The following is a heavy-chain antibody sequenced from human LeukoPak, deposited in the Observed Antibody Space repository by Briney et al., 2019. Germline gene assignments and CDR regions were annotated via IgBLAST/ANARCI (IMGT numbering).Heavy chain of an antibody. CDR2: IYPNGIT. V-gene: IGHV4-4*08. D-gene: IGHD3-22*01. J-gene: IGHJ2*01. CDR3: ARRAYYDSSGYSPTSGYFDL. CDR1: GGSIFSYY. Sequence: SETLSLTCTVSGGSIFSYYWNWIRQPPEKGLEWMGYIYPNGITNYSPSLRSRGSISIATSKSQISLRLTSVTAADTAIYYCARRAYYDSSGYSPTSGYFDLWGRGTLVTVSS.